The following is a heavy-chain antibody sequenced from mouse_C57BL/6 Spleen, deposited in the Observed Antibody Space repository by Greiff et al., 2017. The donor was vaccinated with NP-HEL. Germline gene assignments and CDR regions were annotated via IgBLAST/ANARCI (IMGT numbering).Heavy chain of an antibody. CDR2: IYPGSGST. CDR1: GYTFTSYW. Sequence: QVQLQQPGAELVKPGASVKMSCKASGYTFTSYWITWVKQRPGQGLEWIGDIYPGSGSTNYNEKFKSKATLTVDTSSSTAYMQLSSLTSEDSAVYYCARFYYGSSYLGYYAMDYWGQGTSVTVSS. CDR3: ARFYYGSSYLGYYAMDY. J-gene: IGHJ4*01. D-gene: IGHD1-1*01. V-gene: IGHV1-55*01.